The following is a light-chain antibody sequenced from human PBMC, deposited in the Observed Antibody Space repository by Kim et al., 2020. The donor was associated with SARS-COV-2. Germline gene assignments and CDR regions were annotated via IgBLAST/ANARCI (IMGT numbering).Light chain of an antibody. V-gene: IGLV2-8*01. J-gene: IGLJ2*01. CDR1: SSGIGGYNY. CDR2: EVN. CDR3: SSYGGSNNLV. Sequence: GQSVTISCTGTSSGIGGYNYVSWYQRHPGRAPKLMIYEVNKPPSGGPDRFSGSKSGNTASLTVSGLQAEDEADYYCSSYGGSNNLVFGGGTQLTVL.